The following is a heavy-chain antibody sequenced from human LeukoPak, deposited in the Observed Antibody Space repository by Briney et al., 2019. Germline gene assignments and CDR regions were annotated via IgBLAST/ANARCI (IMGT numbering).Heavy chain of an antibody. J-gene: IGHJ4*02. CDR2: ISGSSRTI. D-gene: IGHD3-16*01. Sequence: PGGSLRLSCAASGFTFSSYTMNWVRQAPGKGLEGVSYISGSSRTIYYADSVKGRFTISRDNAKNSLYLQMNNLRAEDTAVYYCARDQGGPIYFAYWGQGTLVTVSS. CDR1: GFTFSSYT. V-gene: IGHV3-48*04. CDR3: ARDQGGPIYFAY.